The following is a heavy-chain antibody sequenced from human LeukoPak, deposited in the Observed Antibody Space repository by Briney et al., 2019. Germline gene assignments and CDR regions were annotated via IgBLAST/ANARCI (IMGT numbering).Heavy chain of an antibody. CDR1: GFTFSSYS. Sequence: GGSLRLSCAASGFTFSSYSMNWVRQAPGKGLEWVSSISSSSSCIYYADSVKGRFTISRDNAKNSLYLQMNSLRAEDTAVYYCARGAGGLWFGELLYGYYYYGMDVWGQGTTVTVSS. D-gene: IGHD3-10*01. V-gene: IGHV3-21*01. J-gene: IGHJ6*02. CDR2: ISSSSSCI. CDR3: ARGAGGLWFGELLYGYYYYGMDV.